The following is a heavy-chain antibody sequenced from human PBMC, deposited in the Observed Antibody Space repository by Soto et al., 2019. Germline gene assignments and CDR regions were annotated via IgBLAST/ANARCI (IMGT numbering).Heavy chain of an antibody. CDR1: GGSISSYY. CDR3: ARDSNSSSWYFGGWFDP. V-gene: IGHV4-4*07. J-gene: IGHJ5*02. Sequence: PSETLSLTCTVSGGSISSYYRSWIRQPAGKGLEWIGRIYTSGSTNYNPSLKSRVTMSVDTSKNQFSLKLSSVTAADTAVYYCARDSNSSSWYFGGWFDPWGQGTLVTVSS. CDR2: IYTSGST. D-gene: IGHD6-13*01.